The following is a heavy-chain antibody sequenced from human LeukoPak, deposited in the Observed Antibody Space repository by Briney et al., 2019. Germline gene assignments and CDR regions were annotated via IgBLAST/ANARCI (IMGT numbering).Heavy chain of an antibody. CDR3: ARDRGYTIFGVASNYFDY. J-gene: IGHJ4*02. Sequence: GASVKVSCKASGYTFTGYYMHWMRQAPGQGLEWMGWINPNSGGTNYAQKFQGRVTMTRDTSISTAYMELSRLRSDDTAVYYCARDRGYTIFGVASNYFDYWGQGTLVTVSS. D-gene: IGHD3-3*01. CDR1: GYTFTGYY. V-gene: IGHV1-2*02. CDR2: INPNSGGT.